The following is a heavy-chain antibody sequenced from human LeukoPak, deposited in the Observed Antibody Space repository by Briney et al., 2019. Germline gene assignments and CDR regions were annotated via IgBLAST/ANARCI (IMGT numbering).Heavy chain of an antibody. CDR1: GFTFSSYV. V-gene: IGHV3-23*01. CDR3: ARLSAMVRGPEDIFYFEF. Sequence: GGSLRLSCAASGFTFSSYVMSWVRQAPGKGLEWVSAISGGGGSTYYADSVKGRFTISRDNSKNTLDLQMSSLRAEDTAVYYCARLSAMVRGPEDIFYFEFWGLGTLVTVSA. D-gene: IGHD3-10*01. CDR2: ISGGGGST. J-gene: IGHJ4*02.